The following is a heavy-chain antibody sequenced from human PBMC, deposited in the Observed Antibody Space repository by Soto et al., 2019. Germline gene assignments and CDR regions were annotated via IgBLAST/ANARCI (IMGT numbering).Heavy chain of an antibody. Sequence: GASVNVSCKASGYTFTSYYMHWVRQAPGQGLEWMGIINPSGGSTSYAQKFQGRVTMTRDTSTSTVYMELSSLRSEDTAVYYCASLGGYCGGDCHENTNWFDPWGQGTLVTVSS. CDR1: GYTFTSYY. V-gene: IGHV1-46*03. D-gene: IGHD2-21*01. CDR3: ASLGGYCGGDCHENTNWFDP. J-gene: IGHJ5*02. CDR2: INPSGGST.